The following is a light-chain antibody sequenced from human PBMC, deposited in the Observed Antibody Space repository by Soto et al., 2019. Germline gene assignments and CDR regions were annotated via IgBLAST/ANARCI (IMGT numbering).Light chain of an antibody. V-gene: IGLV2-14*01. CDR1: SSDVGGYNY. J-gene: IGLJ2*01. Sequence: QSVLTQPASVSGSPGQSITISCTGTSSDVGGYNYVSWYQQHPGKAPKLMIYDVSNRPSGVSNRFSGSKSGNTASLTISGLQAEDEADYYCQSYDSSLSGSAFGGGTQLTVL. CDR3: QSYDSSLSGSA. CDR2: DVS.